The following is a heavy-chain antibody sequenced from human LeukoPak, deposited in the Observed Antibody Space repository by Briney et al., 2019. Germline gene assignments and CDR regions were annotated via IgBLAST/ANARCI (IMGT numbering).Heavy chain of an antibody. CDR1: GFTFSSYG. J-gene: IGHJ6*02. V-gene: IGHV3-21*05. CDR2: ITSSSSYT. Sequence: PGGSLRLSCAASGFTFSSYGMHWVRQAPGKGLEWVSYITSSSSYTNYADSVKGRFTISRDNAKSSLYLQMNSLRAEDTAVYYCARTYSGIYSRMDVWGQGTTVAVSS. D-gene: IGHD1-26*01. CDR3: ARTYSGIYSRMDV.